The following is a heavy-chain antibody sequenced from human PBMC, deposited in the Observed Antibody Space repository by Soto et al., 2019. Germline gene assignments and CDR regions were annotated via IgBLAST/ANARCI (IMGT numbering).Heavy chain of an antibody. V-gene: IGHV1-24*01. CDR1: GYTLTELS. CDR2: FDPEDGET. D-gene: IGHD1-26*01. CDR3: ATSGSYLYPGRWFDP. J-gene: IGHJ5*02. Sequence: ASVKVSCKVSGYTLTELSMHWVRQAPGKGLEWMGGFDPEDGETIYAQKFQGRVTMTEDTSTDTAYMELSSLRSEDTAVYYCATSGSYLYPGRWFDPWGQGTLVTVSS.